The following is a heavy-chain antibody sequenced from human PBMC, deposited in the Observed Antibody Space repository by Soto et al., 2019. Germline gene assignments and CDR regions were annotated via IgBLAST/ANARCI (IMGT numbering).Heavy chain of an antibody. CDR1: GFTFSSYW. D-gene: IGHD6-6*01. Sequence: GGSLRLSCAASGFTFSSYWMSWVRQAPGKGLEWVANIKQDGSEKYYVDSVKGRFTISRDNAKNSLYLQMNSLRAEDTAVYYCARAPTSSSFYYYYYYGMDVWGQGTKVTVYS. CDR2: IKQDGSEK. J-gene: IGHJ6*02. V-gene: IGHV3-7*01. CDR3: ARAPTSSSFYYYYYYGMDV.